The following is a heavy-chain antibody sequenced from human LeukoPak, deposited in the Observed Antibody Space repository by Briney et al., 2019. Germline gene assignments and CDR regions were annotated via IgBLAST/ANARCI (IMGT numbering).Heavy chain of an antibody. D-gene: IGHD1-26*01. V-gene: IGHV3-53*01. CDR3: ASGIVGARALRY. CDR2: IYSGGST. CDR1: GFTVSSNY. J-gene: IGHJ4*02. Sequence: TGGSLRLSCAASGFTVSSNYMSWVRQAPGKGLEWVSVIYSGGSTYYADSVKGRFTISRDNSKDTLYLQMNSLRAEDTAVYYCASGIVGARALRYWGQGTLVTVSS.